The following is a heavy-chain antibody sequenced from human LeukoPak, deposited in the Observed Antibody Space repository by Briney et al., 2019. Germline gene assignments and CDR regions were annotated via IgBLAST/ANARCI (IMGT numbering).Heavy chain of an antibody. J-gene: IGHJ4*02. Sequence: GGSLRLSCAASGFTFSSYAMSWVRQAPGKGLEWVSAISGSGGSTYYADSVKGRFTISRDNSKNTLYLQMNSLRAEDTAVYYCAKDGIVVVPAASKNYFDYWGQGTLVTVSS. V-gene: IGHV3-23*01. CDR1: GFTFSSYA. D-gene: IGHD2-2*01. CDR3: AKDGIVVVPAASKNYFDY. CDR2: ISGSGGST.